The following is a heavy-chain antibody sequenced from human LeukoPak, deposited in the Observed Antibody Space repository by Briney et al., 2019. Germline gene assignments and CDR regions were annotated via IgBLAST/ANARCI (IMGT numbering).Heavy chain of an antibody. CDR3: ARAGWIITSGIAY. J-gene: IGHJ4*02. V-gene: IGHV4-38-2*01. Sequence: SETLSLTCGVSGYSLSRGYYWAWIRQPPGKGLEWFGTTYHIGSPYYTPSLGSRVTISVDTSKNEFSLNLKSVTAADTAVYYCARAGWIITSGIAYGGQGALVTVSS. D-gene: IGHD3-10*01. CDR1: GYSLSRGYY. CDR2: TYHIGSP.